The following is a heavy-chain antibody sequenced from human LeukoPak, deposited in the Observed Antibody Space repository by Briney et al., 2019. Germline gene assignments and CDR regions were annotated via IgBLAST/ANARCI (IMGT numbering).Heavy chain of an antibody. J-gene: IGHJ6*02. Sequence: ASVKVSCKASGYTFTSYDINWVRQATGQGLEWLGWMNPSSGNTGYAQKFQGGVTMTRDTSISTAYMELSSLRSEDTAVYYCARVAYYYDSAGLYLNYFYGMDVWGQGTTVTVSS. V-gene: IGHV1-8*01. CDR1: GYTFTSYD. D-gene: IGHD3-22*01. CDR3: ARVAYYYDSAGLYLNYFYGMDV. CDR2: MNPSSGNT.